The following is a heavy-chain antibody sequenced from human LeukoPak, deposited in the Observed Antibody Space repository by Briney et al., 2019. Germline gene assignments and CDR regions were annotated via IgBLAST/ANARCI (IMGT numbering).Heavy chain of an antibody. Sequence: GRSLRLSCAVSGFTFSSYAVHWVSQAPGKGLEWVAVISYDGSNKYYADSVEGRITISRDNSKNTLYLQMNSLRAEDTAVYYCARGQLYYDSSGPGGVYYFDYWGQGTLVTVSS. D-gene: IGHD3-22*01. CDR3: ARGQLYYDSSGPGGVYYFDY. J-gene: IGHJ4*02. CDR1: GFTFSSYA. CDR2: ISYDGSNK. V-gene: IGHV3-30-3*01.